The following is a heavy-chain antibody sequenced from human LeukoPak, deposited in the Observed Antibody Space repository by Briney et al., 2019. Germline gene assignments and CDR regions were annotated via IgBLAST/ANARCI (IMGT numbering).Heavy chain of an antibody. V-gene: IGHV3-48*03. CDR3: ARRDGESRYYFDY. CDR2: ITSGGGTI. Sequence: PGGSLRLSCAASGFTFSSYEMNWVRQAPGMGLVWVSHITSGGGTIYYADSVKGRFTISRDNAKRSLYLQMNSLRAEDTAVNYCARRDGESRYYFDYWGQGTLVTVSS. D-gene: IGHD4-17*01. J-gene: IGHJ4*02. CDR1: GFTFSSYE.